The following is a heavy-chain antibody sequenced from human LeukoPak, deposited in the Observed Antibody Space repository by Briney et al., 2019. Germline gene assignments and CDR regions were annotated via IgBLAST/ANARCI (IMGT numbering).Heavy chain of an antibody. CDR2: SIPMYGTA. J-gene: IGHJ4*02. D-gene: IGHD3-10*01. V-gene: IGHV1-69*05. CDR1: GDTFSKYA. CDR3: ARVVLLYGSGTYLDV. Sequence: ASVKVSCKAPGDTFSKYAIGWVRLAPGQGLEWMGGSIPMYGTANSAQKFQGRLTFNTDDSTSTTYLELSSLRPEDTALYYCARVVLLYGSGTYLDVWGQGTLVTVSS.